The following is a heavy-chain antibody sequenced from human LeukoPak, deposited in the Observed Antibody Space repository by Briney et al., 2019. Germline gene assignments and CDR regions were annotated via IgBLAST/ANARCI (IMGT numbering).Heavy chain of an antibody. J-gene: IGHJ4*02. CDR2: IYYSGST. V-gene: IGHV4-59*08. CDR3: ARHVRSKGNFDY. D-gene: IGHD4-17*01. Sequence: SETQSLTCTVSGGSVSSYYWSWIRQPPGKGLEWIGYIYYSGSTNYNPSLKSRVTISVDTSKNQFSLKLSSVAAADTAVYYCARHVRSKGNFDYWGQGTLVTVSS. CDR1: GGSVSSYY.